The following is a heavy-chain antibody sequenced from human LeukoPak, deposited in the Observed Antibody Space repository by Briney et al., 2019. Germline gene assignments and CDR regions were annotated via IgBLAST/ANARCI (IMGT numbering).Heavy chain of an antibody. CDR3: ARGANMIVVENEYYYGMDV. D-gene: IGHD3-22*01. Sequence: GGSLRLSCAASGFTFSNFAMSWVRQAPGKGLEWVSAMSSVTYYADSVRGRFIISRDNSKNTLYLQMNSLRAEDTAVYYCARGANMIVVENEYYYGMDVWGQGTTVTVSS. J-gene: IGHJ6*02. CDR1: GFTFSNFA. CDR2: MSSVT. V-gene: IGHV3-23*01.